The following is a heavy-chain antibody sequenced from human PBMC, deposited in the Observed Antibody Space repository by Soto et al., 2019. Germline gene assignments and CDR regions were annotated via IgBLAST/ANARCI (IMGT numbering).Heavy chain of an antibody. CDR1: GGAIRNSIYY. V-gene: IGHV4-39*01. CDR3: ARHRIAVAGPLDY. Sequence: PSATLSLTCTVSGGAIRNSIYYWGWIRQPPGKGLEWIGTIYYDGSVAYSPSLKSRVTLSVDTSRNHFSVKINSVTAADTAVYFCARHRIAVAGPLDYWGQGTLVTVSS. D-gene: IGHD6-19*01. J-gene: IGHJ4*02. CDR2: IYYDGSV.